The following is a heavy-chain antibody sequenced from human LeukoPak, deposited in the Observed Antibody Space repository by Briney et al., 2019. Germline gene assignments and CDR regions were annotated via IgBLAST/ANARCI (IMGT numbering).Heavy chain of an antibody. V-gene: IGHV4-59*01. Sequence: PSETLSLTCTASGGSISSYYWSWIRQPPGKGLEWIGYIYYSGSTNYNPSLKSRVTISVDTSKNQFSLKLSSVTAADTAVYYCARDQRGIAAAGTVWYYYYMDVWGKGTTVTVSS. CDR1: GGSISSYY. CDR2: IYYSGST. CDR3: ARDQRGIAAAGTVWYYYYMDV. D-gene: IGHD6-13*01. J-gene: IGHJ6*03.